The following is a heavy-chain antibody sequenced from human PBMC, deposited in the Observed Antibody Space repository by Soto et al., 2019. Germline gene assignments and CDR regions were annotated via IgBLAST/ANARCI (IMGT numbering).Heavy chain of an antibody. CDR3: AKDPRSSGWYLYYGMDV. V-gene: IGHV3-23*01. CDR2: ISGSGGST. D-gene: IGHD6-19*01. J-gene: IGHJ6*02. Sequence: PGGSLRLSCAASGFTFSSYAMSWVRQAPGKGLEWVSAISGSGGSTYYADSVKGRFTISRDNSKNTLYLQMNSLRAEDTAVYYCAKDPRSSGWYLYYGMDVWGQGTTVTVSS. CDR1: GFTFSSYA.